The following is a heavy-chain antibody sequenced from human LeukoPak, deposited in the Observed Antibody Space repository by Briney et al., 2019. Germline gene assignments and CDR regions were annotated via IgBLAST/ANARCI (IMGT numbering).Heavy chain of an antibody. CDR3: ARYSSSARNFDF. V-gene: IGHV4-30-2*01. Sequence: SETLSLTCAVFGSSISSGEYSWSWIRQPPGKGLEWIGYSHHSGSTYYNPSLKSRVTISVDRSKNQFSLKLSSVTAADTAVYYCARYSSSARNFDFWGQGTLVTVSS. D-gene: IGHD6-6*01. CDR1: GSSISSGEYS. J-gene: IGHJ4*02. CDR2: SHHSGST.